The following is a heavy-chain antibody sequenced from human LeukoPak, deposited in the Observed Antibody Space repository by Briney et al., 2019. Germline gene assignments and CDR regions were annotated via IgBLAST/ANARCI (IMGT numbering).Heavy chain of an antibody. D-gene: IGHD6-13*01. CDR3: ARGDSSSWYWGFDY. CDR1: GFTFSSYS. V-gene: IGHV3-21*01. J-gene: IGHJ4*02. CDR2: ISSSSSYI. Sequence: PGGSLRLSCAASGFTFSSYSMNWVRQAPGKGLEWVSSISSSSSYIYYADSVKGRFTISRDNAKNSLYLQMNSLRAEDTAVYYCARGDSSSWYWGFDYWGQGTLVTVSS.